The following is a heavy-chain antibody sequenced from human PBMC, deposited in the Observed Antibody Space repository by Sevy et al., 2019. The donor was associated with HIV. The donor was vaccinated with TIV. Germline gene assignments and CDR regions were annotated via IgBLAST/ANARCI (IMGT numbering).Heavy chain of an antibody. CDR3: ARDRGVRGVQFDY. D-gene: IGHD3-10*01. J-gene: IGHJ4*02. CDR2: ISSGTSTI. V-gene: IGHV3-48*02. CDR1: GFTFSIYS. Sequence: GGSLRLSCAASGFTFSIYSMNWVRQAPGKGLEWVSYISSGTSTIYYAGSVKGRFTISRDNAKNSLYLQMNSLRDEDTAVYYCARDRGVRGVQFDYWGQGTLVTVSS.